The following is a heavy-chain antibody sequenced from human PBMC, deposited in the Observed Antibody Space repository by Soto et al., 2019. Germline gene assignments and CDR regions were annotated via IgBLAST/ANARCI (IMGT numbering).Heavy chain of an antibody. D-gene: IGHD3-10*01. CDR2: IYPGDSDT. CDR3: ARTAITMVRGVIDYYYYMDV. CDR1: GYSFTSYW. J-gene: IGHJ6*03. Sequence: GESLKISCKGSGYSFTSYWIGWVRQMPGKGLEWMGIIYPGDSDTRYSPSFQGQVTISADKSISTAYLQWSSLKASDTAMYYCARTAITMVRGVIDYYYYMDVWGKGTTVTVSS. V-gene: IGHV5-51*01.